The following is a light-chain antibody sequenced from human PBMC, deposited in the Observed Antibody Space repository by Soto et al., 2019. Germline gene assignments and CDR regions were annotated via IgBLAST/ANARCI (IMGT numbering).Light chain of an antibody. CDR3: SSYTSTNTHYV. CDR1: SNDDGRYNY. CDR2: EVS. V-gene: IGLV2-14*01. Sequence: QSAMTRPASVSGTPRNSITISSTETSNDDGRYNYLSSYQLHPGIAPKLMIYEVSNRPSGVSNRFSGSKSGNAASLTISGLQADDEADYYCSSYTSTNTHYVFGTGSKVTVL. J-gene: IGLJ1*01.